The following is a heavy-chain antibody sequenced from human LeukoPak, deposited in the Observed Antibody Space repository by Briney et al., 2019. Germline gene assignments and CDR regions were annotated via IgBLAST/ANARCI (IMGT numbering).Heavy chain of an antibody. Sequence: GASVKVSCKASGYTFTGYYMHWVRLAPGQGLEWMGWVNPNSGGTNYAQKFQGRVTMTRDTSISTAYMELSRLRSDDTAVYYCARPILARAWYYMDVWGKGTTVTVSS. V-gene: IGHV1-2*02. CDR1: GYTFTGYY. CDR2: VNPNSGGT. CDR3: ARPILARAWYYMDV. J-gene: IGHJ6*03. D-gene: IGHD6-6*01.